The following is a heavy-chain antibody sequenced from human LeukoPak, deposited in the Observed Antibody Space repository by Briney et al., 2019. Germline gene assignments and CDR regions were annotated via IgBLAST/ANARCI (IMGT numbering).Heavy chain of an antibody. CDR2: ISPNNGGT. D-gene: IGHD2-2*01. CDR1: GYAFSGYY. Sequence: GASVKVSCKASGYAFSGYYIHWVRQAPGQGPEWMGWISPNNGGTNYAQKFQGWVTMTGDTSISTAYMELSRLRSDDTAVYYCARDLFSIVVVPAAYDWGQGTLVTVSS. J-gene: IGHJ4*02. CDR3: ARDLFSIVVVPAAYD. V-gene: IGHV1-2*04.